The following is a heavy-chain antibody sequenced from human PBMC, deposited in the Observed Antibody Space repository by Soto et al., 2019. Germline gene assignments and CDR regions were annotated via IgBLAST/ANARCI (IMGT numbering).Heavy chain of an antibody. CDR1: GFTFSDYY. CDR3: ARMGYQLLYDYYYGMDV. CDR2: ISSSGSTI. J-gene: IGHJ6*02. D-gene: IGHD2-2*01. V-gene: IGHV3-11*01. Sequence: GGSLRLSCAASGFTFSDYYMSWIRQAPGKGLEWVSYISSSGSTIYYADSVKGRFTISRDNAKNSLYLQMNSLRAEDTAVYYCARMGYQLLYDYYYGMDVWGQGTTVTVSS.